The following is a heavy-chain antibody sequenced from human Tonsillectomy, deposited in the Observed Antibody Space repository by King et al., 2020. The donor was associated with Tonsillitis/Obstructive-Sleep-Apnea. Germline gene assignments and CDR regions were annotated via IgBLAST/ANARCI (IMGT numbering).Heavy chain of an antibody. J-gene: IGHJ4*02. CDR1: GGSFSGYY. D-gene: IGHD2-15*01. Sequence: VQLPQWGAGLLKPSETLSLPCAVYGGSFSGYYWSWIRQPPGKGLEWIGEINHSGSTNYNPSLKSRVTISVDTSKNQFSLKLSSVTAADTAVYYCARGGLCSGGSCYFDYWGQGTLVTVSS. CDR2: INHSGST. V-gene: IGHV4-34*01. CDR3: ARGGLCSGGSCYFDY.